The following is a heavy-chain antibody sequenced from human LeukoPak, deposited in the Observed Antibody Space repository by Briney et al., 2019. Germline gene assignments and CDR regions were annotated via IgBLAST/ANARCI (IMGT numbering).Heavy chain of an antibody. J-gene: IGHJ4*02. CDR1: GFTFSSYG. D-gene: IGHD5-18*01. CDR2: IWYDGSNK. V-gene: IGHV3-33*01. CDR3: ARELQLWSLGY. Sequence: GGSLRLSCAASGFTFSSYGMHWVRQAPGKGLEWVAVIWYDGSNKYYADSVKGRFTISRDNSKNTLYLQMNSLRAEDTAVYYCARELQLWSLGYWGQGTLVTVSS.